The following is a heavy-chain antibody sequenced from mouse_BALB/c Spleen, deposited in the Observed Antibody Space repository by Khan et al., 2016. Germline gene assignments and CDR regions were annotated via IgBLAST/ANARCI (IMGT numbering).Heavy chain of an antibody. CDR2: INTYTGEP. Sequence: QIQLVQSGPELKKPGETVKISCKASGYTFTKYGMNWVKQAPGKGLKWMGWINTYTGEPTYADDFKGRFAFTLETSASTAYLQINNLKHEDTATYFCASGGDYEGFAYWGQGTLVTVSA. CDR1: GYTFTKYG. J-gene: IGHJ3*01. CDR3: ASGGDYEGFAY. V-gene: IGHV9-3-1*01. D-gene: IGHD2-13*01.